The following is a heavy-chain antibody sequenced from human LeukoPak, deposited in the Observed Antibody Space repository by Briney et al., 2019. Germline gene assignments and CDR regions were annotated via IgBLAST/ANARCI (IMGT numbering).Heavy chain of an antibody. V-gene: IGHV3-48*04. CDR3: ARDAVRSYGLRTPPTWFDP. CDR1: GFTFSSYS. D-gene: IGHD3-10*01. CDR2: ISSSSSTI. J-gene: IGHJ5*02. Sequence: HPGGSLRLSCAASGFTFSSYSMNWVRQAPGKGLEWVSYISSSSSTIYYADSVKGRFTISRDNAKNSLYLQMNSLRAEDTAVYYCARDAVRSYGLRTPPTWFDPWGQGPLVPVSS.